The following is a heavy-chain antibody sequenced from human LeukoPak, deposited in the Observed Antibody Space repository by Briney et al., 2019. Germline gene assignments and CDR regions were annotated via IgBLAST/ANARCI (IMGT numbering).Heavy chain of an antibody. CDR1: GGSISSYY. J-gene: IGHJ4*02. Sequence: SETLSLTCTVSGGSISSYYWSWIRQPPGKGLEWIGEINHSGSTNYNPSLKSRVTISVDTSKNQFSLKLSSVTAADTAVYYCASGPWLRRARPGYFDYWGQGTLVTVSS. CDR3: ASGPWLRRARPGYFDY. D-gene: IGHD6-6*01. V-gene: IGHV4-34*01. CDR2: INHSGST.